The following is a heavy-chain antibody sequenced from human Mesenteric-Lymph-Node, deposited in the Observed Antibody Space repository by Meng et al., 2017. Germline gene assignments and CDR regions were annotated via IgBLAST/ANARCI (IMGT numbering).Heavy chain of an antibody. CDR2: TSHSGST. J-gene: IGHJ4*02. CDR3: ARDPYATGWAG. D-gene: IGHD6-19*01. V-gene: IGHV4-4*03. Sequence: QGRPQGARPALMKPPQPLSLTCAVSGGSISRSDWWSWVRQPPGKGLEWIGETSHSGSTNYSPSLKSRVTISLDKSKNQFSLTLRSVTAADTAVYYCARDPYATGWAGWGQGTLVTVSS. CDR1: GGSISRSDW.